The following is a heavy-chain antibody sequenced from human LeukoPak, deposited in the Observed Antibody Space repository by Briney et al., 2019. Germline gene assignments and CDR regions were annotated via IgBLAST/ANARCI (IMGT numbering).Heavy chain of an antibody. Sequence: ASVKVSCKASGYTFTSYYMHWVRQAPGQGLEWMGIINPSGGSTSYAQKFQGRVTMTRDTSTSTVYMELSSLRSEDTAVYYCARDPGQGDFGSVYYDFFYFDYWGQGTLVTVSS. J-gene: IGHJ4*02. D-gene: IGHD3-3*01. CDR2: INPSGGST. V-gene: IGHV1-46*03. CDR3: ARDPGQGDFGSVYYDFFYFDY. CDR1: GYTFTSYY.